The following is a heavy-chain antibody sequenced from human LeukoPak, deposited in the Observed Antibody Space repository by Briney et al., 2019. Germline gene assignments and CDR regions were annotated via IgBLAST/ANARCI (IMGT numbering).Heavy chain of an antibody. CDR2: INSDGSST. CDR1: GFTFSSYW. V-gene: IGHV3-74*01. J-gene: IGHJ4*02. CDR3: ARVMGARAGTSFDY. Sequence: PGGSLRLSCAASGFTFSSYWMHWVRQAPGKGLVWVSRINSDGSSTSYADSVKGRFTISRDNAKNSLYLQMNSLRAEDTAVYYCARVMGARAGTSFDYWGQGTLVTVSS. D-gene: IGHD6-19*01.